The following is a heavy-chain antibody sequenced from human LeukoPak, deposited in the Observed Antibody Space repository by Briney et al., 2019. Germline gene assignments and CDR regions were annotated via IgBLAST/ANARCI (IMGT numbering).Heavy chain of an antibody. D-gene: IGHD3-22*01. CDR3: AIPYYYDSSGYYNQYYFDY. V-gene: IGHV1-46*01. CDR2: INPSGGST. Sequence: ASVKVSCKASGYTFTSYYMHWVRQAPGQGLEWMGIINPSGGSTSYAQKFQGRVTMTRDTSTSTAYMELRSLRSDDTAVYYCAIPYYYDSSGYYNQYYFDYWGQGTLVTVSS. J-gene: IGHJ4*02. CDR1: GYTFTSYY.